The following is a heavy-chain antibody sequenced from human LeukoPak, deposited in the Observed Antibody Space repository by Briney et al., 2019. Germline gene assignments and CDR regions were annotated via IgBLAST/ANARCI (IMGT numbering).Heavy chain of an antibody. CDR1: GGSISSYY. CDR3: ARHAIDSSGYYLDYFDY. J-gene: IGHJ4*02. Sequence: PSETLSLTCTVSGGSISSYYWNWLRQPPGKGLEWIGYIYYTGTTNYNPSLKSRLTISVDTSKNQFSLKLSSVTAADTAVYYCARHAIDSSGYYLDYFDYWGQGTLVTVSS. CDR2: IYYTGTT. D-gene: IGHD3-22*01. V-gene: IGHV4-59*08.